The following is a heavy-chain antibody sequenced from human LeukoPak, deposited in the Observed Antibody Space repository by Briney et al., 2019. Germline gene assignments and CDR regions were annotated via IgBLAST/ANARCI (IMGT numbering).Heavy chain of an antibody. V-gene: IGHV3-74*01. J-gene: IGHJ4*02. CDR3: ARDPLEGGNIDY. Sequence: PGGSLRLSCAASGFIFSNYAMSWVRQAPGKGLVWVSRINTDGSSTSYADSVKGRFTISRDNAKNTLYLQMNSLRAEDTAVYYCARDPLEGGNIDYWGQGTLVTVSS. CDR2: INTDGSST. CDR1: GFIFSNYA. D-gene: IGHD1/OR15-1a*01.